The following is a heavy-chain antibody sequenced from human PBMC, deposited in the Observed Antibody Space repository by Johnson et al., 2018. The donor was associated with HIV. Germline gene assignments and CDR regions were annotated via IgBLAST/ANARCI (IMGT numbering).Heavy chain of an antibody. CDR2: ISSDGSNK. V-gene: IGHV3-30-3*01. Sequence: QVQLVESGGGVVQPGRSLRLSCAASGFTFSSYAIHWVRQAPGKGLEWVALISSDGSNKYYADSVKGRFTISRDNSKNTTHLQMNTLRAEDTAVYYCARGGIGYCSSTSCYFLGWGAFDSWGQGTMVTVSS. J-gene: IGHJ3*02. D-gene: IGHD2-2*01. CDR3: ARGGIGYCSSTSCYFLGWGAFDS. CDR1: GFTFSSYA.